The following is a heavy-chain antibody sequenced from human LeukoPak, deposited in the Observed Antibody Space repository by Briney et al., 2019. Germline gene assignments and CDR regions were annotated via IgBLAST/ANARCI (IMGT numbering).Heavy chain of an antibody. J-gene: IGHJ5*02. D-gene: IGHD2-15*01. CDR3: ARDHVVGLAPFDP. V-gene: IGHV3-33*08. CDR2: IWYDGSNK. Sequence: GGSLRLSCAASGFTFSSYAMHWVRQAPGKGLEWVAVIWYDGSNKYYADSVKGRFTISRDNSKNTLYLQMNSLRAEDTAVYYCARDHVVGLAPFDPWGQGTLVTVSS. CDR1: GFTFSSYA.